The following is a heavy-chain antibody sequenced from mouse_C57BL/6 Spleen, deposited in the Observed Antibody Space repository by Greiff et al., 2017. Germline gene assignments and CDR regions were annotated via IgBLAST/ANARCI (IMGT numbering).Heavy chain of an antibody. CDR1: GYTFPSYW. CDR3: ARYSNYVYYFDY. CDR2: IYPGSGST. V-gene: IGHV1-55*01. Sequence: QVQLQQPGAELVQPGASVKMSCKASGYTFPSYWITWVKQRPGQGLEWIGDIYPGSGSTNYNEKFKSKATLTVDTSSSTAYMQLSSLTSEDYAVYYCARYSNYVYYFDYWGQGTTLTVSS. D-gene: IGHD2-5*01. J-gene: IGHJ2*01.